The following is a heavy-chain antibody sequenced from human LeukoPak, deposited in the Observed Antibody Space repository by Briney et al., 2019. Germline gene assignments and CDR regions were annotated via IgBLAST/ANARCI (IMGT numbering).Heavy chain of an antibody. CDR2: IKQDGSEK. CDR1: GFTFSNYA. V-gene: IGHV3-7*01. J-gene: IGHJ4*02. D-gene: IGHD2-15*01. Sequence: GGSLRLSCAASGFTFSNYAMNWVRQAPGKGLEWVANIKQDGSEKYYVDSVKGRFTISRDNAKNSLYLQMNSLRAEDTAVYYCARDDIVVGDYWGQGTLVTVSS. CDR3: ARDDIVVGDY.